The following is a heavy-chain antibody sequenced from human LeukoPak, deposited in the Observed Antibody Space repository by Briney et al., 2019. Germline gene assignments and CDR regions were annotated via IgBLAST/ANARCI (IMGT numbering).Heavy chain of an antibody. CDR2: INHSGST. CDR1: GGSFSGYY. D-gene: IGHD6-6*01. V-gene: IGHV4-34*01. Sequence: PSETLSLTCAVYGGSFSGYYWSWIRQPPGKGLDWIGEINHSGSTNYNPSLKSRVTISVDTSKNQFSLKLSSVTAADTAVYYCARGSAPRYYYYYYMNAWGKGTTVTVSS. J-gene: IGHJ6*03. CDR3: ARGSAPRYYYYYYMNA.